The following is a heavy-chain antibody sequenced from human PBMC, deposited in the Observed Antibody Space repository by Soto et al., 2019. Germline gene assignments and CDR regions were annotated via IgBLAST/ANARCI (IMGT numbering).Heavy chain of an antibody. J-gene: IGHJ3*02. V-gene: IGHV3-48*03. Sequence: GGSLRLSGAASGFTFSSYEMNWVRQAPGKGLERVSYISSSGSSIYYADSVKGRFTISRDNAKTSLYLQMNSLRAEETAVYYYPSLRVALYDADSSGSNYAVDIWGQGTMVAV. D-gene: IGHD3-22*01. CDR1: GFTFSSYE. CDR2: ISSSGSSI. CDR3: PSLRVALYDADSSGSNYAVDI.